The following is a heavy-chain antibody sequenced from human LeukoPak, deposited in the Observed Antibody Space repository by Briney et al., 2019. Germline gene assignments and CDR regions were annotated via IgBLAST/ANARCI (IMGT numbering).Heavy chain of an antibody. CDR2: IYYSGSA. Sequence: PAETVSLTCTVSGGSISSAYWSWIRQPPGKGLEWIGYIYYSGSANYNPSLKSRVTISVDTSKNPFSLMMASVTAADTAVYYCARQRTHYCSSTSCSANNWFDPWGQGTLVTASS. CDR3: ARQRTHYCSSTSCSANNWFDP. V-gene: IGHV4-59*08. D-gene: IGHD2-2*01. CDR1: GGSISSAY. J-gene: IGHJ5*02.